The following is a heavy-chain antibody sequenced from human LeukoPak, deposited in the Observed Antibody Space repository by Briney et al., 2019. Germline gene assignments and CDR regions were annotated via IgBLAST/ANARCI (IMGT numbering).Heavy chain of an antibody. D-gene: IGHD2-15*01. CDR2: IYSGGST. V-gene: IGHV3-53*01. CDR3: ARGGTFPIFDY. Sequence: GGSLRLSCAASGFTVSSNYMSWVRQAPGKGLEWVSVIYSGGSTYYADSEKGRFTISRDNSKNTLYLQMNSLRAEDTAVYYCARGGTFPIFDYWGQGTLVTVSS. CDR1: GFTVSSNY. J-gene: IGHJ4*02.